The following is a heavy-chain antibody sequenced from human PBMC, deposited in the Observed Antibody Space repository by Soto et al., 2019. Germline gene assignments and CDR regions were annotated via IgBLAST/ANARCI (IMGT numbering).Heavy chain of an antibody. Sequence: GGSLRLSCAASGFTFSSYEMNWVRQAPGKGLEWVSYITSSGSTIYYADSVKGRFTISRDNAKNSLYLQMNSLRAEDTAVYYCARDRWGGFRAADNYYYYYGMDVWGQGTTVTVSS. D-gene: IGHD2-21*01. CDR1: GFTFSSYE. CDR3: ARDRWGGFRAADNYYYYYGMDV. CDR2: ITSSGSTI. V-gene: IGHV3-48*03. J-gene: IGHJ6*02.